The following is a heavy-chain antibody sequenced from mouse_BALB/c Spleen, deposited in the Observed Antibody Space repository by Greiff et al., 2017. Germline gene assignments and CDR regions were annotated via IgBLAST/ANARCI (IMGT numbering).Heavy chain of an antibody. J-gene: IGHJ4*01. Sequence: EVKLVESGPGLVKPSQSLSLTCTVTGYSITSDYAWNWIRQFPGNKLEWMGYISYSGSTSYNPSLKSRISITRDTSKNQFFLQLNSVTTEDTATYYCARSIPYYYAMDYWGQGTSVTVSS. CDR3: ARSIPYYYAMDY. CDR2: ISYSGST. CDR1: GYSITSDYA. V-gene: IGHV3-2*02.